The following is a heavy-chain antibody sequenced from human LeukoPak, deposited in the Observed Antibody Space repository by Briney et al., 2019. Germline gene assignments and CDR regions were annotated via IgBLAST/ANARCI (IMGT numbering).Heavy chain of an antibody. Sequence: AGGSLRLSCAASGFTFSNAWMSWVRQAPGKGLEWVGRIKSKTDGGTTDYAAPVEGRFTVSRDDSRNTLCLQMNSLQAEDTAVYYCTTQRYLGVFDSWGQGILVTVSS. V-gene: IGHV3-15*01. J-gene: IGHJ4*02. D-gene: IGHD3-16*01. CDR3: TTQRYLGVFDS. CDR2: IKSKTDGGTT. CDR1: GFTFSNAW.